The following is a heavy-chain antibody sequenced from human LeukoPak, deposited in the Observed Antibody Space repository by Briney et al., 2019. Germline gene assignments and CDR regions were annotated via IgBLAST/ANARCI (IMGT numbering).Heavy chain of an antibody. CDR1: GFTFGNSY. Sequence: GGSLRLSCAASGFTFGNSYMSWLRQAPGNGLQWVSYISHSGGTIHYADSVKGRFTISRDNAKNSLYLKMDSLRAEDTAVYFCARAPFDTKGYYQAPIRFDAWGQGTLVTVSS. V-gene: IGHV3-11*01. CDR3: ARAPFDTKGYYQAPIRFDA. CDR2: ISHSGGTI. D-gene: IGHD3-22*01. J-gene: IGHJ5*02.